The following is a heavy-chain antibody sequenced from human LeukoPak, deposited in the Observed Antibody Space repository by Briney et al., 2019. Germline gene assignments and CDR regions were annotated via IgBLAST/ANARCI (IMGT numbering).Heavy chain of an antibody. D-gene: IGHD4-23*01. CDR2: IYTSGST. J-gene: IGHJ3*02. CDR3: ARDMFRLAKRWYPQRDPDAFDI. Sequence: PSETLSLTCTVSGGSISSYYWSWLRQPAGKGLEWIGRIYTSGSTNYNPSLKSRVTMSVDTSKNQFSLKLSSVTAADTAVYYCARDMFRLAKRWYPQRDPDAFDIWGQGTMVTVSS. V-gene: IGHV4-4*07. CDR1: GGSISSYY.